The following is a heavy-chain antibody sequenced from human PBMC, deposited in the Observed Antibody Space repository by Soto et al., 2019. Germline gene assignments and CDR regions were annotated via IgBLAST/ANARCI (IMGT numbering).Heavy chain of an antibody. D-gene: IGHD3-22*01. Sequence: PGESLKISCKGSGYSFTSYWIGWVRQMPGKGLEWMGIIYPGDSDTSYSPSFQGQVTISADKSISTAYLQWSSLKASDTAMYYCASRSGYYDSSGYYVDYWGQGTLVTVS. CDR2: IYPGDSDT. CDR1: GYSFTSYW. CDR3: ASRSGYYDSSGYYVDY. J-gene: IGHJ4*02. V-gene: IGHV5-51*01.